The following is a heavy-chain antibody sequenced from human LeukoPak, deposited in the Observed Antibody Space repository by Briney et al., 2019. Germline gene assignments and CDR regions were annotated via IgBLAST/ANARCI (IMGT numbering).Heavy chain of an antibody. CDR3: ARVYYSGSYDHWYFDL. V-gene: IGHV4-38-2*02. CDR2: IYHSGTT. D-gene: IGHD1-26*01. J-gene: IGHJ2*01. CDR1: SYSVSSGYY. Sequence: PSETLSLTCTVSSYSVSSGYYWGWIRQPPGKGLEWIGSIYHSGTTYYNPSLKSRVTISVDTSKNQFSLKLSSVTAADTAVYYCARVYYSGSYDHWYFDLWGRGTLVTVSS.